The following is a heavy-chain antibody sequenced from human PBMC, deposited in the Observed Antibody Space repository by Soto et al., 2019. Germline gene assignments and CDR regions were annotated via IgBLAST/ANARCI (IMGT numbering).Heavy chain of an antibody. J-gene: IGHJ4*02. V-gene: IGHV4-39*01. D-gene: IGHD2-8*02. CDR1: GGSISSSSYY. CDR3: ARHTGGTTILDY. Sequence: PSETLSLTCTVSGGSISSSSYYWGWIRQPPGKGLEWIGSIYYSGSTYYNPSLKSRVTISVDTSKNQFSLKLSSVTAADTAVYYCARHTGGTTILDYWGQGTLVTVSS. CDR2: IYYSGST.